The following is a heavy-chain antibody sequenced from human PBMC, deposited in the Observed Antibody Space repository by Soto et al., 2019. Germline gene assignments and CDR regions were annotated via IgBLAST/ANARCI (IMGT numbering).Heavy chain of an antibody. V-gene: IGHV3-30*03. CDR1: GFGFGSYA. Sequence: VQLVESGGGVVQPGRSLRLSCAASGFGFGSYAMHWVRQAPGKGLEWGGIISYDGSDKYYADSVKGRFTISRDDSKNTLYLQMNSLRVEDTAMYYCARKGYIYCSGGGCSVFDYWGQGALVTVSS. J-gene: IGHJ4*02. CDR3: ARKGYIYCSGGGCSVFDY. D-gene: IGHD2-15*01. CDR2: ISYDGSDK.